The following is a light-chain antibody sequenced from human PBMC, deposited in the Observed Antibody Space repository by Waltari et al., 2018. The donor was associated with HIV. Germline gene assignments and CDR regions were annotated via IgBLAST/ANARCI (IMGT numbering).Light chain of an antibody. CDR3: SSYGGSDNRVV. CDR1: SSDVGGYNF. CDR2: EVN. V-gene: IGLV2-8*01. J-gene: IGLJ2*01. Sequence: QSALTQPPSASGSPGQSVTIPCTGTSSDVGGYNFVSWYQQHPGKAPKFIIYEVNKRPSGVPSSFSGSKSGNTASLTVSGLQAEDEADYYCSSYGGSDNRVVFGGGTKLTVL.